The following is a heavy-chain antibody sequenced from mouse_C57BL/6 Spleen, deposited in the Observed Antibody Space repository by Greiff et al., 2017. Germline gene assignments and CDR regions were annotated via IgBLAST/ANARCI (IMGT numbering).Heavy chain of an antibody. CDR3: ARSEGLDY. D-gene: IGHD3-3*01. Sequence: QVQLQQSGPELVKPGASVKISCKASGYAFSSSWMNWVKQRPGKGLEWIGRIYPGDGDTNYNGKFKGKATLTADKSSSTAYMQLSSLTSGDSAVYFCARSEGLDYWGQGTTLTVSS. V-gene: IGHV1-82*01. J-gene: IGHJ2*01. CDR2: IYPGDGDT. CDR1: GYAFSSSW.